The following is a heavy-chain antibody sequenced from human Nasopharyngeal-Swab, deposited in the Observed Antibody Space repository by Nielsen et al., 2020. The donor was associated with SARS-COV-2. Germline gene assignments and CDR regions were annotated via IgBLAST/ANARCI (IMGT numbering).Heavy chain of an antibody. V-gene: IGHV4-31*02. J-gene: IGHJ4*02. D-gene: IGHD6-6*01. Sequence: RQAPGKGLEWIGYIYYSGSTYYNPSLKSRVTISVDTSKNQFSLKLSSVTAADTVVYYCARGGAARPGFDYWGQGTLVTVSS. CDR2: IYYSGST. CDR3: ARGGAARPGFDY.